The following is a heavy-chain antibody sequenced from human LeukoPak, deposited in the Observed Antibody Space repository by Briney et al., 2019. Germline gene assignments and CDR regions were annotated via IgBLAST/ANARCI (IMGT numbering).Heavy chain of an antibody. CDR3: AREYLDGSGWYAYFDY. D-gene: IGHD6-19*01. Sequence: PGGSLRLSCAASGFTVSSNYMSCVRQAPGKGLEWVSLIDTGGSTYYADSVRGRFTISRDNSKNTLYLQMNSLRAEDTAVYYCAREYLDGSGWYAYFDYWGRGTLVTVSS. CDR2: IDTGGST. V-gene: IGHV3-53*01. CDR1: GFTVSSNY. J-gene: IGHJ4*02.